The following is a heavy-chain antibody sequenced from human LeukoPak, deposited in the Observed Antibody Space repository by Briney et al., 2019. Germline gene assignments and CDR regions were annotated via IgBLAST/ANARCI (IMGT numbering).Heavy chain of an antibody. J-gene: IGHJ5*02. V-gene: IGHV4-34*01. CDR1: GVSFSGYY. Sequence: PSETLSLTCAVYGVSFSGYYWSWIRQPPGKGLEWIWEINHSGSTNYNPSLKSRVHISVDTSKNQFSLKLSSVTAADTAVYYCARDRGLYYDYIWGSYRYTRTFDPWGQGTLVTVSS. CDR3: ARDRGLYYDYIWGSYRYTRTFDP. CDR2: INHSGST. D-gene: IGHD3-16*02.